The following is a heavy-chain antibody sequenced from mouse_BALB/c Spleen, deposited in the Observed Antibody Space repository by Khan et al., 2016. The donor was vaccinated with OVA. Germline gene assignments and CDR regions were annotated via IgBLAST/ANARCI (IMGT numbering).Heavy chain of an antibody. Sequence: QVQLQQSGAELVKPGASVKLSCKASGYTFTSYDINWVRQRPEQGLDWIGWIFPGDGSTEYNEKFKGKATLTTDNSSSTAYMQLSRLTSEDSAVYFCARGGYGGFAYWGQGTLVTVSA. CDR1: GYTFTSYD. CDR2: IFPGDGST. V-gene: IGHV1-85*01. J-gene: IGHJ3*01. D-gene: IGHD2-14*01. CDR3: ARGGYGGFAY.